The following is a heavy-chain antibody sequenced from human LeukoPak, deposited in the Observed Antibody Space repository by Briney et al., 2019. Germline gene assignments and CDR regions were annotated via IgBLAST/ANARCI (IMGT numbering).Heavy chain of an antibody. Sequence: SETLSLTCNVSGGSVSTSRYYWAWIRQPPGKGLERIGTIHYRETTHNSPSLKSRVSVSLDTSKNQLSLKLTSVTAADTAVYYCATPDTSGWYYFDHWGPGTLVTVSS. D-gene: IGHD6-19*01. J-gene: IGHJ4*02. CDR2: IHYRETT. CDR3: ATPDTSGWYYFDH. CDR1: GGSVSTSRYY. V-gene: IGHV4-39*01.